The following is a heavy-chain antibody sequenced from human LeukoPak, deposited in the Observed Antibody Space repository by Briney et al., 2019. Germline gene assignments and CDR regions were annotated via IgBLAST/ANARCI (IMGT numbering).Heavy chain of an antibody. J-gene: IGHJ4*02. CDR2: IWYDGSNK. Sequence: GRSLRLSCAASGFTFSSYGMHRVRQAPGKGLEWVAVIWYDGSNKYYADSVKGRFTISRDNSKNTLYLQMNSLRAEDTAVYYCAKSSGYPYYFDYWGQGTLVTVSS. V-gene: IGHV3-33*06. CDR3: AKSSGYPYYFDY. D-gene: IGHD3-22*01. CDR1: GFTFSSYG.